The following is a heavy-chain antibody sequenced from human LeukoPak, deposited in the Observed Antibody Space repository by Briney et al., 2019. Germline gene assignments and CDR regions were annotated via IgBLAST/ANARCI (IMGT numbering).Heavy chain of an antibody. CDR3: ARAYGRFDY. CDR2: ISSSSNTI. V-gene: IGHV3-21*01. CDR1: GFTFSSYT. J-gene: IGHJ4*02. Sequence: GGSLRLSCAASGFTFSSYTMNWVRQAPGKGLEWVSSISSSSNTIYYADSVKGRFTISRDNAKNSVYLQMNSLRVEDTAVYYCARAYGRFDYWGQGTLVTVSS. D-gene: IGHD3-10*01.